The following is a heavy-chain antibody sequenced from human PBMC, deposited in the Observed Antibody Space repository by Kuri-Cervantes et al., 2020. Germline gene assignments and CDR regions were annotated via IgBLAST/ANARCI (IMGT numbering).Heavy chain of an antibody. V-gene: IGHV1-24*01. CDR1: GYTLTELS. CDR2: FDPEDGET. J-gene: IGHJ4*02. CDR3: ARDDPNLNVDTATNDY. Sequence: ASVKVSCKVSGYTLTELSMHWVRQAPGKGLEWMGGFDPEDGETIYAQKFQGRVTMTEDTSTDTAYMELRSLRSDDTAVYYCARDDPNLNVDTATNDYWGQGTLVTVSS. D-gene: IGHD5-18*01.